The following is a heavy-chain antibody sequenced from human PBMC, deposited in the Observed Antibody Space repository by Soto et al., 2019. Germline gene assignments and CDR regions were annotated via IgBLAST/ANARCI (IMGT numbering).Heavy chain of an antibody. D-gene: IGHD3-9*01. CDR1: GFTFSTYD. V-gene: IGHV3-30*18. Sequence: GGSLRLSCAASGFTFSTYDMHWVRQAPGKGLEWVAVISYDGSKKYYADSVKGRFTISRDNSKNTLYLQMNSLRAEDTAVYYCAKVPYYDILYQFDYWGQGTLVTVSS. J-gene: IGHJ4*02. CDR3: AKVPYYDILYQFDY. CDR2: ISYDGSKK.